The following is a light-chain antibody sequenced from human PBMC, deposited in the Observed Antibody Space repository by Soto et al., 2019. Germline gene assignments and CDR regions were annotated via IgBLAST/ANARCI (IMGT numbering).Light chain of an antibody. Sequence: EIVLTQSPGTLSLSVGERVTLSCRASQSVSSYLAWYQQTPGQAPSLLIYDTSNRATGTPDRFSGGGSWTDFTPTISRLEPEDFTVYYCQQDGSSPLTFGGGTTVEIK. CDR2: DTS. CDR3: QQDGSSPLT. CDR1: QSVSSY. J-gene: IGKJ4*01. V-gene: IGKV3-20*01.